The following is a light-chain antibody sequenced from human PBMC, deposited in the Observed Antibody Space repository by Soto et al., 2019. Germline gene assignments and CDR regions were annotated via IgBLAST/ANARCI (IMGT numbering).Light chain of an antibody. CDR3: QQSYSTPPT. CDR1: QRISSY. V-gene: IGKV1-39*01. J-gene: IGKJ4*01. CDR2: AAS. Sequence: DTQMTQSPSSLSASVGDRVTITCRSSQRISSYLKRYQQKPGKAPKLMIAAASILQRGVPSRFSGSGSGTDFTLTISRLQPEDFATYYCQQSYSTPPTFGGGTKVDVK.